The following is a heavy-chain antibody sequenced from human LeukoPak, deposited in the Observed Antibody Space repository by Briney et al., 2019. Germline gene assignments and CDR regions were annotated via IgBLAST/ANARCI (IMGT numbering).Heavy chain of an antibody. D-gene: IGHD4-17*01. CDR1: GFTFSSYS. CDR3: ARRSRNIGELGHDY. J-gene: IGHJ4*02. Sequence: GGSLRLSCAASGFTFSSYSMNWVRQAPGKGLEWVSSISSSSSYIYYADSVKGRFTISRDNAKNSLYLQMNSLRSEVPAVYSCARRSRNIGELGHDYWGEGTMVTVSS. V-gene: IGHV3-21*01. CDR2: ISSSSSYI.